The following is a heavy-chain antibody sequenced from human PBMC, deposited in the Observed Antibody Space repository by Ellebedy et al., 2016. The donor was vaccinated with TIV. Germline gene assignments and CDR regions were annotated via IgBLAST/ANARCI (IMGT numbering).Heavy chain of an antibody. D-gene: IGHD3-22*01. CDR3: ATGTRWYYDSSGDSLY. J-gene: IGHJ4*02. CDR2: VSFDGTNE. Sequence: PGGSLRLSCTASGFIFSSYAMHWVRQAPGKGLQWVAFVSFDGTNEHYSDSVKGRFTVSRDNSKKTLYLQMNSVRPEDTAVYYCATGTRWYYDSSGDSLYWGQGTLVTVSS. V-gene: IGHV3-30*04. CDR1: GFIFSSYA.